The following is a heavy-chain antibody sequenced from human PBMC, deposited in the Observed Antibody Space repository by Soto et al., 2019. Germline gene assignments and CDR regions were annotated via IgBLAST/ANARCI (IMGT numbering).Heavy chain of an antibody. CDR2: IYYSGTT. J-gene: IGHJ5*02. D-gene: IGHD6-13*01. CDR3: ARGGIAAAGPVGFDP. V-gene: IGHV4-59*08. Sequence: PSETLSLTCTVSGGSISSYYWNWIRQPPGKGLEWIGYIYYSGTTNYNPSLKSRGTISLDMSKNHFSLKLSSVTAADTAVYYCARGGIAAAGPVGFDPWGQGTLVTVSS. CDR1: GGSISSYY.